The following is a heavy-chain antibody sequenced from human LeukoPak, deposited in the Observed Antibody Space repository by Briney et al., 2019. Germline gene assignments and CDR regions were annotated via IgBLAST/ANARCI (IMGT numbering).Heavy chain of an antibody. D-gene: IGHD6-13*01. J-gene: IGHJ4*02. V-gene: IGHV3-23*01. CDR1: GFTFRSYA. CDR2: ISGSGSA. CDR3: ARDYSSDY. Sequence: GGSLRLSCAATGFTFRSYAMSWVRQAPGKGLEWVSAISGSGSAYYSDSVKGRFTISRDNSKNTLYLQMHSLRAEDTAVYYCARDYSSDYWGQGTLVTVSS.